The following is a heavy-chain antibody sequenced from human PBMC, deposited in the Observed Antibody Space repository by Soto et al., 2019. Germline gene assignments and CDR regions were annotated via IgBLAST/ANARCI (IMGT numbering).Heavy chain of an antibody. D-gene: IGHD3-3*01. Sequence: QVQLVQSGAEVKKSGSSVKVSCKASGGTFSSYAISWVRQAPGQRLEWMGGIIPMFDTANYAQKFQGRVTITADDSTSTAYMEMSSLRSEDTAVYYCARPTIFGVLDVWGQGTTVTVFS. CDR1: GGTFSSYA. CDR2: IIPMFDTA. V-gene: IGHV1-69*01. J-gene: IGHJ6*02. CDR3: ARPTIFGVLDV.